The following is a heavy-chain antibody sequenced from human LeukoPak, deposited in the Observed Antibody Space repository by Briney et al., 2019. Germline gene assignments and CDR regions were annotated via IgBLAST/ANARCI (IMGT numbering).Heavy chain of an antibody. Sequence: PGGSLRLSCVGSGFDFNYYDINWVRQAPGKGLEWVSSISNRGSYIYFADSAKGRFTISRDNANGSVFLHMTSLRPEDTAVYYCARRGGMSSGRCFDHWGQGTLVTVSS. V-gene: IGHV3-21*01. J-gene: IGHJ4*02. CDR1: GFDFNYYD. CDR3: ARRGGMSSGRCFDH. CDR2: ISNRGSYI. D-gene: IGHD3-16*01.